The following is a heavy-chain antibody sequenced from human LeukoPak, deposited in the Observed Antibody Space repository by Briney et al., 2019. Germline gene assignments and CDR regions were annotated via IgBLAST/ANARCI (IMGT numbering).Heavy chain of an antibody. D-gene: IGHD3-10*01. CDR1: GFSFSSYA. CDR2: IRSKAYGGTT. CDR3: TTYGSGRKFDY. J-gene: IGHJ4*02. V-gene: IGHV3-49*04. Sequence: GGSLRLSCAASGFSFSSYAMSWVRQAPGKGLEWVGFIRSKAYGGTTEYAASVKGRFTISRDDSTNTLYVQMNSLKSEDTAVYYCTTYGSGRKFDYWGQGVLVTVSS.